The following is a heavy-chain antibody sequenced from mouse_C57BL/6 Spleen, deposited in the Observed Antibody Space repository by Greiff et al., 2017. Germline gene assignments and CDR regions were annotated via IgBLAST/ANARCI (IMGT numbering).Heavy chain of an antibody. CDR2: IDPEDGET. CDR1: GFNIKDSY. CDR3: ASRDDYDVEYAMDY. D-gene: IGHD2-4*01. Sequence: VQLQQSVAELVKPGALVKLSCTASGFNIKDSYMHWVKQRTEQGLAWIGRIDPEDGETKYAPKFQGKATITADTSSNTAYLRLSSLTSEDTAVYYCASRDDYDVEYAMDYWGQGTSVTVSS. J-gene: IGHJ4*01. V-gene: IGHV14-2*01.